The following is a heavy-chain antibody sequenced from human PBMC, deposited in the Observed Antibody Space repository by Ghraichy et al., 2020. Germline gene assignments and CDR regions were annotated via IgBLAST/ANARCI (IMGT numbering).Heavy chain of an antibody. V-gene: IGHV3-7*01. CDR2: IKQGGSEK. D-gene: IGHD2/OR15-2a*01. CDR3: ARDIPLYYMDV. CDR1: GFTFSTYW. J-gene: IGHJ6*03. Sequence: GGSLRLSCAASGFTFSTYWMTWVRQAPGKGLEWVANIKQGGSEKYYVDSVKGRFTISRDNAKNSLYLQMNSLRAEDTAVYYCARDIPLYYMDVWGKGTTVTVSS.